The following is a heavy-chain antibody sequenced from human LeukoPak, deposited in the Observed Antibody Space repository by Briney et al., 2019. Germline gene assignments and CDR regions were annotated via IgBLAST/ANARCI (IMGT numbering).Heavy chain of an antibody. D-gene: IGHD3-10*01. CDR1: GFTFSTYA. Sequence: GRCLRLSCAASGFTFSTYAMHWGRQAPGKGLEWVAVIWYDGSSRYYPDSVKGRFTISRDNSKNTLYLQMNSLRAEDTAVYYCATHYGRNYYYYAMDVWGQGTTVTVSS. CDR3: ATHYGRNYYYYAMDV. J-gene: IGHJ6*02. CDR2: IWYDGSSR. V-gene: IGHV3-33*01.